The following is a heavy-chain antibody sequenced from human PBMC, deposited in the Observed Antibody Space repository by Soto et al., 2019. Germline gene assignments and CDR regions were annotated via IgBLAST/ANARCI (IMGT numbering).Heavy chain of an antibody. D-gene: IGHD6-13*01. CDR1: GGSISSGGYY. CDR3: ARDNQQQLGPFDY. V-gene: IGHV4-31*03. Sequence: PSETLSLTCTVSGGSISSGGYYWSWIRQHPGKGLEWIGYIYYSGSTYYNPSLKSRVTISVDTSKNQFSLKLSSVTAADTAVYYCARDNQQQLGPFDYWGQGTLVTVSS. J-gene: IGHJ4*02. CDR2: IYYSGST.